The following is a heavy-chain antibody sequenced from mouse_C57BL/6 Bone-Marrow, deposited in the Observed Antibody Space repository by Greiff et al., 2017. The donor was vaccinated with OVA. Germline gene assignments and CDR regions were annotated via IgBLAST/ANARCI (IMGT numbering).Heavy chain of an antibody. D-gene: IGHD2-5*01. J-gene: IGHJ4*01. V-gene: IGHV1-81*01. CDR3: ARGGIVTGIYVDY. Sequence: LVESGAELARPGASVKLSCKASGYTFTSYGISWVKQRTGQGLEWIGEIYPRSGNTYYNEKFKGKATLTADKSSSTAYMELRSLTSEDSAVYFCARGGIVTGIYVDYWGQGTSVTVSS. CDR2: IYPRSGNT. CDR1: GYTFTSYG.